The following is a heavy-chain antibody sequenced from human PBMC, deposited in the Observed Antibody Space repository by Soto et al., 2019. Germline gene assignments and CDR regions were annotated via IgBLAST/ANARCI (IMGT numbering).Heavy chain of an antibody. CDR2: TYYRSRWYS. Sequence: PSQTLSLTCVGSGDTVSSNSVAWNWVRQSPSRGLEWLGRTYYRSRWYSDYAVSVRSRIDINADTSKNQVSLQLNSVTPEDTAVYYCARSGGDSGYYYYGMDVWGQGTTVTVSS. J-gene: IGHJ6*02. D-gene: IGHD3-10*01. CDR1: GDTVSSNSVA. CDR3: ARSGGDSGYYYYGMDV. V-gene: IGHV6-1*01.